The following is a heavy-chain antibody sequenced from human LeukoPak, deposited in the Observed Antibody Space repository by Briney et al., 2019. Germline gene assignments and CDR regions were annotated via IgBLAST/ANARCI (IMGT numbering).Heavy chain of an antibody. V-gene: IGHV3-21*01. CDR3: ARDLEVEGIGPTL. J-gene: IGHJ4*02. D-gene: IGHD2-15*01. CDR2: MGRSSSYI. CDR1: GFTFSDYF. Sequence: GGSLRLSCAASGFTFSDYFMNWVRQAPGKGLEWVSSMGRSSSYIYYADSVKGRFTISRDNAKNSLYLQMNSLRAEDTAVYYCARDLEVEGIGPTLWGQGTLVTVSS.